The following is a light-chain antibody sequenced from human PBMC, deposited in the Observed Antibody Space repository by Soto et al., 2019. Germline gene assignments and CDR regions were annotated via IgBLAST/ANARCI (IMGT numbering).Light chain of an antibody. J-gene: IGLJ1*01. V-gene: IGLV2-14*01. Sequence: QSVLTQPASVSGSPGQSITISCTGTSSDVGGYNSVSWYQQHPGRAPKLLIYEVNNRPSGVSIRFSASKSGVTASLTISGLQAEDEADYYCNSYTSSTTYVFGTGTKLTVL. CDR3: NSYTSSTTYV. CDR1: SSDVGGYNS. CDR2: EVN.